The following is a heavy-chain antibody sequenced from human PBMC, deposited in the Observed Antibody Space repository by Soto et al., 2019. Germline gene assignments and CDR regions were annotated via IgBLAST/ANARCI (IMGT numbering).Heavy chain of an antibody. CDR1: GFTFSSYA. Sequence: QVQLVESGGGVVQPGRSLRLSCAASGFTFSSYAMHWVRQAPGKGLEWVAVISYDGSNKYYADSVKGRFTISRDNSKNTLYLQMNSLRAEDTAVYYCARARYDSSGYSPFGWSQGTLVTVSS. CDR2: ISYDGSNK. V-gene: IGHV3-30-3*01. CDR3: ARARYDSSGYSPFG. D-gene: IGHD3-22*01. J-gene: IGHJ4*02.